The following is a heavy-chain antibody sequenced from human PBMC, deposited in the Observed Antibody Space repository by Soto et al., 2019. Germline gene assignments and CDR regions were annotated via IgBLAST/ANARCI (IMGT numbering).Heavy chain of an antibody. CDR2: INHSGGI. CDR1: GDSMSSADW. Sequence: QVQLQESGPGLVKPSGTLSLTCAVSGDSMSSADWWSWVRQPPGKGLEWIGGINHSGGINYHPSLRSRVTISVDMSKNQFSLNLSSVTAADTAVYFCVCNGYYSLDHWGQGTLVIVSP. CDR3: VCNGYYSLDH. D-gene: IGHD6-25*01. V-gene: IGHV4-4*02. J-gene: IGHJ4*02.